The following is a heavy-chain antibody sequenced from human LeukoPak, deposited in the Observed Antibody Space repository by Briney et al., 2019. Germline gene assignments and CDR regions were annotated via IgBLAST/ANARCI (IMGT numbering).Heavy chain of an antibody. CDR3: VKNSGSTHYYDY. Sequence: GGSLRLSCAASGFTFSSYAMHWVRQAPGKGLEYVSAISSTESRTYYADSVKGRLTISRDNSKNTLYLQMSSLRPEDTAVYYCVKNSGSTHYYDYWGQGILVTVSS. D-gene: IGHD3-22*01. CDR1: GFTFSSYA. J-gene: IGHJ4*02. V-gene: IGHV3-64D*06. CDR2: ISSTESRT.